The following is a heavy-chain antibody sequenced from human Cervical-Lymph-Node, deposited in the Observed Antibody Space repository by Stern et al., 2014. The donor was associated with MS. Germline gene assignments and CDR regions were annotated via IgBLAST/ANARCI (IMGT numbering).Heavy chain of an antibody. CDR2: IYYNGDT. D-gene: IGHD3-9*01. V-gene: IGHV4-31*03. CDR1: GGSISSGGYY. Sequence: VQLVESGPGLVKPSQTLSLTCTVSGGSISSGGYYWSWIRQNPGKGLEWVGYIYYNGDTYYNPSLKSRVTISLDASNNQFSLKLTSVTAADSAKYFCTRLDVTVEAFDPWGQGTLVTVSS. J-gene: IGHJ5*02. CDR3: TRLDVTVEAFDP.